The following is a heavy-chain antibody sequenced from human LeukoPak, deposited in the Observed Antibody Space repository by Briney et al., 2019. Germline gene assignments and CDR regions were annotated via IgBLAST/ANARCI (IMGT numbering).Heavy chain of an antibody. Sequence: GASVKVSCKTSGYTFINYVVHWVRQAPGQRLEWMGWINPGNGDTKYSQKFQGRITITRDTSANIGYLELRSLTSKDTAVYYCARDLLSDSDTYYDYWGQGTLVAVSS. J-gene: IGHJ4*02. D-gene: IGHD3-3*01. CDR1: GYTFINYV. CDR2: INPGNGDT. V-gene: IGHV1-3*01. CDR3: ARDLLSDSDTYYDY.